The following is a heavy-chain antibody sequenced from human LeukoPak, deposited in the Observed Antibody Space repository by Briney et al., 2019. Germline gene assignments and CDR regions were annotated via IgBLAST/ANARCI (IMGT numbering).Heavy chain of an antibody. V-gene: IGHV1-2*02. Sequence: ASVKVSCKASGYTFTGYYMHWVRQAPGQGLEWMGWINPNSGGTNYAQKFQGRVTMTRDTSISTAYMELSRLRSDDTAVYYCAREFGTMVRGVIHRTFDYWGQGTLVTVSS. CDR3: AREFGTMVRGVIHRTFDY. D-gene: IGHD3-10*01. J-gene: IGHJ4*02. CDR2: INPNSGGT. CDR1: GYTFTGYY.